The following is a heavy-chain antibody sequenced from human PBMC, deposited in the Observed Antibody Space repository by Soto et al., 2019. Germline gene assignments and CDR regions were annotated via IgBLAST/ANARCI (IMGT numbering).Heavy chain of an antibody. V-gene: IGHV3-23*01. J-gene: IGHJ4*02. Sequence: LRPSCVASGFTFSSYAIRCCRQAAGKDLKWVSAIGGSGGNTYYADAVRDRFSISRDNSKKTLYLRMNSLRAEDTAVYYCAKAPRWTATSRYWGQGTLVTVSS. CDR1: GFTFSSYA. D-gene: IGHD1-7*01. CDR2: IGGSGGNT. CDR3: AKAPRWTATSRY.